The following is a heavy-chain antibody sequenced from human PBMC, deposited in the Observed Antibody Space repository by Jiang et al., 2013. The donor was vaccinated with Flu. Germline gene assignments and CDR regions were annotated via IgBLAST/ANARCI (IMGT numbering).Heavy chain of an antibody. J-gene: IGHJ4*02. V-gene: IGHV4-39*01. Sequence: GPGLVKPSETLSLTCTVSGGSISSSSYYWGWIRQPPGKGLEWIGSIYYSGSTYYNPSLKSRVTISVDTSKNQFSLKLSSVTAADTAVYYCARIRIAVAGVDYWGQGTLVTVSS. D-gene: IGHD6-19*01. CDR2: IYYSGST. CDR3: ARIRIAVAGVDY. CDR1: GGSISSSSYY.